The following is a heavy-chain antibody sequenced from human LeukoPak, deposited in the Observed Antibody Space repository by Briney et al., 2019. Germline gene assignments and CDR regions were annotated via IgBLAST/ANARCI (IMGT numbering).Heavy chain of an antibody. J-gene: IGHJ5*01. Sequence: GGSLRLSCAASGFTFDDYAMHWVRQAPGKGLEWVSGISWNSGSIGYADSVKGRFTISRDNAKNSLYLQMNSLRAEDTAVYYRAKGPMVRGYDSWGQGTLVTVSS. CDR2: ISWNSGSI. CDR1: GFTFDDYA. D-gene: IGHD3-10*01. CDR3: AKGPMVRGYDS. V-gene: IGHV3-9*01.